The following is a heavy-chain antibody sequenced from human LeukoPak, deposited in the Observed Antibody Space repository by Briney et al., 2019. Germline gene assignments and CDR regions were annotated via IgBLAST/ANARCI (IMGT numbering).Heavy chain of an antibody. CDR1: GGSISSSSYY. Sequence: KPSETLSLTCTVSGGSISSSSYYWGWIRQPPGKGLEWIGSIYYSGSTYYNPSLKSRVTISVDTSKNQFSLKLSSVTAADTAVYYCARPQGSGRGYYFDYWGQGTLVTVSS. D-gene: IGHD3-10*01. CDR3: ARPQGSGRGYYFDY. CDR2: IYYSGST. J-gene: IGHJ4*02. V-gene: IGHV4-39*01.